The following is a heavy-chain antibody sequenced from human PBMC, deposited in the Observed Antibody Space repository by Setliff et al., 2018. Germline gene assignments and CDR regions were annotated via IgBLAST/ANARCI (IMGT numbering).Heavy chain of an antibody. J-gene: IGHJ4*02. V-gene: IGHV1-69*05. Sequence: SVKVSCKASGGTFSSYAISWVRQAPGQGLEWMGGIIPFFGTTNCAQKFQGRVTITTDESTNTAYMELSSLRSEDTAVYYCARDSRTYYYDTTGPHFDYWGQGTLVTVSS. CDR3: ARDSRTYYYDTTGPHFDY. D-gene: IGHD3-22*01. CDR1: GGTFSSYA. CDR2: IIPFFGTT.